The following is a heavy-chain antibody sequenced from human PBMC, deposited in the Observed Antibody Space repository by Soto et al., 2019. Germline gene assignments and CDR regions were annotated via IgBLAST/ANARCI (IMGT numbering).Heavy chain of an antibody. Sequence: QVQLVESGGGVVQPGRSLRLSCAASGFPFTTYGMHWVREGPGKGLEWVAVISYDGSNIYYADSVKGRFTISRDNSKNTLYLQMNSLRPEYTALYYCVGGQYYFDYRGQGTLVTVSS. CDR2: ISYDGSNI. J-gene: IGHJ4*02. D-gene: IGHD3-10*01. CDR3: VGGQYYFDY. CDR1: GFPFTTYG. V-gene: IGHV3-30*03.